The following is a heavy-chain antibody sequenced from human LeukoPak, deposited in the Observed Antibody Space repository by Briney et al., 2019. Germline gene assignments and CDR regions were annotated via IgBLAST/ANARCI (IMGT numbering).Heavy chain of an antibody. Sequence: SQTLSLTCTVSGGSISSGSYYWSWIRQPAGEGLGWIGYIYYSGSTNYNPSLKSRVTISVDTSKNQFSLKLSSVTAADTAVYYCARDRSPYYDILTGYTNWFDPWGQGTLVTVSS. V-gene: IGHV4-61*10. J-gene: IGHJ5*02. D-gene: IGHD3-9*01. CDR2: IYYSGST. CDR3: ARDRSPYYDILTGYTNWFDP. CDR1: GGSISSGSYY.